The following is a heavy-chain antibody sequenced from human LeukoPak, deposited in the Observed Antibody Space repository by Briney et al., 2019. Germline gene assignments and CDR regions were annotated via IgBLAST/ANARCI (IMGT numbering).Heavy chain of an antibody. Sequence: SETLSLTCTVSGGSISRYYWSWIRQPAGKGLEWIGRVYTSGSTTYNPSLKSRVTISVDTSKNQFSLKLSSVTAADTAVYYCARGTDDSSGYYLNYFDYWGQGTLVTVSS. J-gene: IGHJ4*02. D-gene: IGHD3-22*01. CDR1: GGSISRYY. CDR3: ARGTDDSSGYYLNYFDY. V-gene: IGHV4-4*07. CDR2: VYTSGST.